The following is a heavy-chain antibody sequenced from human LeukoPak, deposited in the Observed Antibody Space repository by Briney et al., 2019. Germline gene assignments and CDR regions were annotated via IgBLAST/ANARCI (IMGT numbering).Heavy chain of an antibody. CDR1: GLTFSSYS. Sequence: TGGSLRLSCAASGLTFSSYSMNWVRQAPGKGLEWVSYISTSSSTIYYADSVRGRFTISRDNAKNSLYLQMNSLRAEDTAVYYCARDCTNGVCYRVFDYWGQGTLVTVSS. J-gene: IGHJ4*02. CDR3: ARDCTNGVCYRVFDY. V-gene: IGHV3-48*04. CDR2: ISTSSSTI. D-gene: IGHD2-8*01.